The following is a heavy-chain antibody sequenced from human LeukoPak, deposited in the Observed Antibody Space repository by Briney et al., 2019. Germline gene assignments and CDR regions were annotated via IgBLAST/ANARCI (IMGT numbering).Heavy chain of an antibody. V-gene: IGHV3-21*01. CDR2: ISSSSSYI. CDR1: GYSISSGYY. J-gene: IGHJ4*02. Sequence: ETLSLTCTVSGYSISSGYYWGWIRQPPGKGLEWVSSISSSSSYIYYADSVKGRFTISRDNAKNSLYLQMNSLRAEDTAVYYCARDLGEMATEFDYWGQGTLVTVSS. CDR3: ARDLGEMATEFDY. D-gene: IGHD5-24*01.